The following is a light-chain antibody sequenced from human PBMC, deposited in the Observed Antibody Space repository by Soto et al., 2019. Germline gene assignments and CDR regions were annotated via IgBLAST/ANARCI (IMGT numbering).Light chain of an antibody. J-gene: IGLJ1*01. CDR3: SSYTSISTYV. Sequence: QSALTQPASVSGSPGQSINISCTGTSSDVGGYNFVSWYQQHPDKAPKLMIYDVTNRPSGVSNRFSGSKSGNTASLTISGLQAEDEADYYCSSYTSISTYVFGTGTKVTVL. V-gene: IGLV2-14*01. CDR1: SSDVGGYNF. CDR2: DVT.